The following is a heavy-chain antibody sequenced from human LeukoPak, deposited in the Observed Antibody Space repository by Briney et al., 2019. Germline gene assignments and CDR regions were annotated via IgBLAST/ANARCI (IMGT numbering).Heavy chain of an antibody. CDR3: ARTTEGGYSYGSFYYYYMDV. J-gene: IGHJ6*03. V-gene: IGHV1-8*01. D-gene: IGHD5-18*01. CDR2: MNPNSGNT. Sequence: ASVKVSCKASGYTFTSYDINWVRQATGQGLEWMGWMNPNSGNTGYAQKFQGRVTMTRNTSISTAYMELSSLRSEDTAVYYCARTTEGGYSYGSFYYYYMDVWGKGATVTISS. CDR1: GYTFTSYD.